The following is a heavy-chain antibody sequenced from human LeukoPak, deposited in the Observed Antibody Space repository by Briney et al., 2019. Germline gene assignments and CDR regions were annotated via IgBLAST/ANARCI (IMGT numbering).Heavy chain of an antibody. J-gene: IGHJ3*02. V-gene: IGHV3-53*04. CDR1: GFTVTSAY. D-gene: IGHD6-19*01. CDR3: ARGWGAVNDAFDI. CDR2: IYSSSIT. Sequence: GGSLRLSSAASGFTVTSAYMSWVRQAPGQGLEWVSVIYSSSITSYADSVKGRFTISRHNSKNTLYIQMNSLRADDTAVYYCARGWGAVNDAFDIWRQGTMVTVSS.